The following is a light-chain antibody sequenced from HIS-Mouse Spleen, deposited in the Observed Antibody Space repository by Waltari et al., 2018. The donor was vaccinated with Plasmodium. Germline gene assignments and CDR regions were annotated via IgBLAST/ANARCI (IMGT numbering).Light chain of an antibody. J-gene: IGLJ2*01. CDR3: CAYAGSYTLV. CDR1: SSAVGGYNY. V-gene: IGLV2-11*02. Sequence: QSALTQPRSVSGSPGQSVTISCTGTSSAVGGYNYVSWYQQHPGKAPKLVIYHVSKRPSGVPVPFSASKSGNTASRTISGRQAEDEADYYCCAYAGSYTLVFGGGTKLTVL. CDR2: HVS.